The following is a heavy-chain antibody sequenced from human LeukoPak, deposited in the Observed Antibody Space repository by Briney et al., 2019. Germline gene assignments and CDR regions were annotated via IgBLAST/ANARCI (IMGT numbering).Heavy chain of an antibody. J-gene: IGHJ4*02. CDR3: ARHPSEYSSSSY. CDR2: IYYSGST. D-gene: IGHD6-6*01. Sequence: SETLSLTCTVSGGSISSSSYYWGWIRQPPGKGLEWIGSIYYSGSTYYNPSLKSRVTISVDTSKNQFSLKLSSVTAADTPVYYCARHPSEYSSSSYWGQGTLVTVSS. V-gene: IGHV4-39*01. CDR1: GGSISSSSYY.